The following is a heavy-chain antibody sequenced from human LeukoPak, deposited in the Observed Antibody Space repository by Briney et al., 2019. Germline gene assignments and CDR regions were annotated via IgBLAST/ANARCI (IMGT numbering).Heavy chain of an antibody. D-gene: IGHD2-8*02. J-gene: IGHJ3*02. CDR2: IYYSGST. V-gene: IGHV4-30-4*07. CDR3: ARGRWWPLGGLDI. Sequence: SETLSLTRTVSGGSISSGGYSWGWIRQAPGKGLEWIGYIYYSGSTYYNPSLKSRVTISVDTSKNQFSLKLSSVTAADTAVYYCARGRWWPLGGLDIWGQGTMVTVSS. CDR1: GGSISSGGYS.